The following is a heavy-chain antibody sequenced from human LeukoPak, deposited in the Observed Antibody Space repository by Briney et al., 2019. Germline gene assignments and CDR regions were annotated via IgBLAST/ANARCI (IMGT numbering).Heavy chain of an antibody. V-gene: IGHV3-23*01. CDR3: AKGYSSGWYAFDS. CDR1: GFTFSRYP. Sequence: GGSLRLSCAASGFTFSRYPMMWVRQAPGKGLEWVSTLSSGGGGTYYADSVRGRFTISGDDSKNTLYLQMISLTAEDTALYYCAKGYSSGWYAFDSWGQGTLVTVSS. D-gene: IGHD6-19*01. CDR2: LSSGGGGT. J-gene: IGHJ4*02.